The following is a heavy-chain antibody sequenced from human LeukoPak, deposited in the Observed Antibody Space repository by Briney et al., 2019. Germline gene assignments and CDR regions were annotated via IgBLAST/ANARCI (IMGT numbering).Heavy chain of an antibody. J-gene: IGHJ4*02. Sequence: GGSLRLFCAASGYTFSRYWMHWVRQTPGKGLVWVSRINTDGSSTSYADSVKGRFTISRDNAKNTLYLQLNSLRAEDTAVFYCARAVRWRMENYYDYWGQGTLVTVSS. CDR1: GYTFSRYW. CDR2: INTDGSST. CDR3: ARAVRWRMENYYDY. D-gene: IGHD3-3*01. V-gene: IGHV3-74*01.